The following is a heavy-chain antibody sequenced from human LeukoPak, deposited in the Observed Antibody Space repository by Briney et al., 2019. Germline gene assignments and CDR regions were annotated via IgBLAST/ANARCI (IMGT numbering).Heavy chain of an antibody. Sequence: ASVKVSCKASGGTFSSYAISWARQAPGRGLEWMGGIIPIFGTANYAQKFQGRVTITADESTSTAYMELSSLRSEDTAVYYCARDLYTAMGREPLYYFDYWGQGTLVTVSS. J-gene: IGHJ4*02. CDR2: IIPIFGTA. V-gene: IGHV1-69*13. CDR1: GGTFSSYA. CDR3: ARDLYTAMGREPLYYFDY. D-gene: IGHD5-18*01.